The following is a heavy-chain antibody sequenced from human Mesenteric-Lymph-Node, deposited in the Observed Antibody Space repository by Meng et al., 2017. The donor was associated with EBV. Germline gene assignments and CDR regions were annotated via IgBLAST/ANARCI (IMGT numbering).Heavy chain of an antibody. J-gene: IGHJ4*02. Sequence: QVKLQQSGPGLVKPSQPLSLTCAISGDSVSNTNVAWNWIRQSPSRGLEWLGRTYYRSKWYNEYAQSVKGRITINPDTSKSEFSLQLNSVTPDDTAVYYCSRESWRAFDYWGQGTLVTVSS. CDR1: GDSVSNTNVA. CDR2: TYYRSKWYN. CDR3: SRESWRAFDY. V-gene: IGHV6-1*01.